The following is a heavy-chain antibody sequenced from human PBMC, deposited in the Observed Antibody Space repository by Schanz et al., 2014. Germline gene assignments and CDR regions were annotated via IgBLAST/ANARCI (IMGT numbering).Heavy chain of an antibody. CDR1: GITFSDYA. CDR2: IASGGSHT. J-gene: IGHJ4*02. V-gene: IGHV3-23*01. CDR3: AKDHAGSDILTALGN. D-gene: IGHD3-9*01. Sequence: EVQLLESGGALEQPGGSLRLSCAASGITFSDYAMSWVRQAPGKGLEWVSTIASGGSHTFYADSVKGRFTISRDNSKDTLYLQMSGLTPEDTAVYYCAKDHAGSDILTALGNWGQGTLVTVSS.